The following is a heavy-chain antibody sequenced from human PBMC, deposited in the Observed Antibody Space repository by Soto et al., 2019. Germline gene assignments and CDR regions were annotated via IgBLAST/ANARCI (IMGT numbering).Heavy chain of an antibody. CDR3: TTDPVTMIVVVPSSG. J-gene: IGHJ4*02. Sequence: PSETLSLTCTVSGGSISSYYWSWIRQPPGKGLEWIGYIYHSGSSNYNPSLKSRVTILLDTSKNQLSLKLSSVTAADTAVYYCTTDPVTMIVVVPSSGWGQGTLVTVSS. CDR2: IYHSGSS. V-gene: IGHV4-59*12. CDR1: GGSISSYY. D-gene: IGHD3-22*01.